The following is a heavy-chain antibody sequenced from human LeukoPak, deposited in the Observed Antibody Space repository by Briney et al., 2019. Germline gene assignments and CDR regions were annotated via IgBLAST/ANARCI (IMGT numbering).Heavy chain of an antibody. CDR2: ISAYNGNT. V-gene: IGHV1-18*01. CDR1: GYTFTSCG. D-gene: IGHD3-22*01. CDR3: ARYYYDSSGYYYYYYMDV. Sequence: ASVKVSCKASGYTFTSCGISWVRQAPGQGLEWMGWISAYNGNTNYAQKLQGRVTMTTDTSTSTAYMELRSLRSDDTAVYYCARYYYDSSGYYYYYYMDVWGKGTTVTVSS. J-gene: IGHJ6*03.